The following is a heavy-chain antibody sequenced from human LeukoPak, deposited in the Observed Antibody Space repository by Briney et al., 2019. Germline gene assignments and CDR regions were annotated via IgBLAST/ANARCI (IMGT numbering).Heavy chain of an antibody. CDR1: GGSISSSNW. J-gene: IGHJ3*02. V-gene: IGHV4-4*02. Sequence: SETLSLTCAVSGGSISSSNWWSWVRQPPGKGLEWIGEIYHSGSTNHNPSLKSRVTISVDKSKNQFSLKLSSVTAADTAVYYCARGGPRSQYGSGSHDAFDIWGQGTMVTVSS. CDR3: ARGGPRSQYGSGSHDAFDI. CDR2: IYHSGST. D-gene: IGHD3-10*01.